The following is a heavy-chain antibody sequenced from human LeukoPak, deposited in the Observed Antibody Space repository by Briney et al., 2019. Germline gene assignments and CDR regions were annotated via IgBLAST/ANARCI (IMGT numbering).Heavy chain of an antibody. D-gene: IGHD3-10*01. Sequence: GGSLRLSCAASGFTFSSYWMNWVRQASGKGLEWVGRIRSKANSYATAYAASVKGRFTISRDDSKNTLYLQMNSLRAEDTAVYYCARVRSGSYLYYYYYMDVWGKGTTVTISS. V-gene: IGHV3-73*01. CDR3: ARVRSGSYLYYYYYMDV. CDR2: IRSKANSYAT. J-gene: IGHJ6*03. CDR1: GFTFSSYW.